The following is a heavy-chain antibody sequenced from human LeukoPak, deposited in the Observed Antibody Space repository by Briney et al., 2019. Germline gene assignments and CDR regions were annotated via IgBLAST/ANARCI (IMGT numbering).Heavy chain of an antibody. V-gene: IGHV3-11*04. Sequence: GGSLKLSCVASGFSFSDHYMSWVRRAPGKGLEWPSYITSSSTIIKYADSVRGRFTISRDNAKNSVYLQINSLRVDDTAIYYCARYHHYFDYWGQGTLVTVSP. CDR1: GFSFSDHY. J-gene: IGHJ4*02. CDR2: ITSSSTII. CDR3: ARYHHYFDY.